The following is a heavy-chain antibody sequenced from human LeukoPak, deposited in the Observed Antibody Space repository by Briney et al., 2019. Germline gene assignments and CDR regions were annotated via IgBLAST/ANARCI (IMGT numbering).Heavy chain of an antibody. CDR1: GGSIRSYY. CDR2: IYYSGST. J-gene: IGHJ1*01. Sequence: SETLSLTCSVSGGSIRSYYWNWIRQPPGKGLEWIGYIYYSGSTSYNPSLKSRVTISVDTSKNQFSLKLSSVTAADTAVYYCARHLNYDFWSGYSPEYFQHWGQGTLVTVSS. D-gene: IGHD3-3*01. CDR3: ARHLNYDFWSGYSPEYFQH. V-gene: IGHV4-59*08.